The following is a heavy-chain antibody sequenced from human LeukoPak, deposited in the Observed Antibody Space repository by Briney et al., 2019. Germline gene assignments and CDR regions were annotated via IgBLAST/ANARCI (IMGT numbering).Heavy chain of an antibody. Sequence: PGGSLRLSCAASGFTFSSYGMHWVRQAPGKGLEWVAFIRYDGSNKYYADSVKGRFTIPRDNSKNTLYLQMNSLRAEDTAVYYCAKDGEWLRYGYYYYYMDVWGKGTTVTISS. CDR2: IRYDGSNK. D-gene: IGHD5-12*01. J-gene: IGHJ6*03. CDR3: AKDGEWLRYGYYYYYMDV. V-gene: IGHV3-30*02. CDR1: GFTFSSYG.